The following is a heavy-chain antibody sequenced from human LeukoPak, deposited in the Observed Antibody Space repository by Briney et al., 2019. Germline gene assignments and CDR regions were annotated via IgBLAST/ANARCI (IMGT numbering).Heavy chain of an antibody. J-gene: IGHJ6*03. Sequence: PGGSLRLSCAASGFTFSSYAMSWVRQAPGKGLEWVSAISGSGGSTYYADSVKGRFTISRDNSKNTLYLQMNSLRAEDTALYYCARVGSSSWFHEDYYYYMDVWGKGTTVTVSS. CDR1: GFTFSSYA. D-gene: IGHD6-13*01. CDR2: ISGSGGST. V-gene: IGHV3-23*01. CDR3: ARVGSSSWFHEDYYYYMDV.